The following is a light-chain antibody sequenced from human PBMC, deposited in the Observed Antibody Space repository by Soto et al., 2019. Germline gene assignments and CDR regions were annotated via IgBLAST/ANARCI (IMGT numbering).Light chain of an antibody. CDR3: QEYNSYSGT. Sequence: IQTKLSPSTLSAYVRNRVTISCRASQTINKWLAWYQQKPGKAPRLLIYMASTLESGVPSRFSGSGSGTEFTLTISCLQPDDFATYYCQEYNSYSGTFGEGTMLDIK. J-gene: IGKJ1*01. V-gene: IGKV1-5*01. CDR1: QTINKW. CDR2: MAS.